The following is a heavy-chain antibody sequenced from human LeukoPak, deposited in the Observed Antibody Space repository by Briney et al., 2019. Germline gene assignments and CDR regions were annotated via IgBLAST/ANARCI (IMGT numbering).Heavy chain of an antibody. Sequence: SETLSLTCTVSGGSISSYYWSWIRQPPGKGLEWIGYIHYSGSTNYNASLKRRLAISVDTSKNQISMKLTSVTAADTAVYYCATYSDSDYTVFDSWGQGTLVSVSS. CDR1: GGSISSYY. CDR3: ATYSDSDYTVFDS. V-gene: IGHV4-59*01. D-gene: IGHD1-26*01. CDR2: IHYSGST. J-gene: IGHJ4*02.